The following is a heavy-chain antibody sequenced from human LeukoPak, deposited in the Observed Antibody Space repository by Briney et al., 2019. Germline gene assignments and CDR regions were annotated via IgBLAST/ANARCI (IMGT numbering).Heavy chain of an antibody. D-gene: IGHD3-10*01. CDR3: AKVDLEGSGSWWYFDY. CDR1: GFTFDDYA. V-gene: IGHV3-9*01. J-gene: IGHJ4*02. Sequence: GGSLRLSCAASGFTFDDYAMHWVRQAPGKGLEWVSGISWNSGSISYADSVKGRFTISRDNAKNSLYLQMNSLRAEDTALYYCAKVDLEGSGSWWYFDYWGQGTLVTVSS. CDR2: ISWNSGSI.